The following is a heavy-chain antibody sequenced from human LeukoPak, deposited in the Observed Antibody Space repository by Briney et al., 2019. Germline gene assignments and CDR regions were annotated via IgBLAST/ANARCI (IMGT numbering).Heavy chain of an antibody. V-gene: IGHV3-64D*06. CDR3: VKDGSGSYSTYYFDY. CDR1: GLTFSRYA. J-gene: IGHJ4*02. Sequence: PGGSLRLSCSASGLTFSRYAMHWVRQAPGKGLEYVSAISSNGGSTYYADSVKGRFTISRDNSKNTLYLQMSSLRTEDTAVYYCVKDGSGSYSTYYFDYWGQGTLVTVSS. CDR2: ISSNGGST. D-gene: IGHD3-10*01.